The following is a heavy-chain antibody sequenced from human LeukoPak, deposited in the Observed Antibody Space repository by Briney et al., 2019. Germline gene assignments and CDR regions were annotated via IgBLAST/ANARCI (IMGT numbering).Heavy chain of an antibody. CDR2: ISGSGGST. CDR3: AKDQDPHSYGSGSYAPFDY. J-gene: IGHJ4*02. V-gene: IGHV3-23*01. Sequence: GGSLRLSCVASGFSFTTHAMGWVRQAPGKGLEWVSHISGSGGSTKYSGSVKGRFTISRDNSKNTLYLQINSLRADDTAVYYCAKDQDPHSYGSGSYAPFDYWGQGTLVTVSA. CDR1: GFSFTTHA. D-gene: IGHD3-10*01.